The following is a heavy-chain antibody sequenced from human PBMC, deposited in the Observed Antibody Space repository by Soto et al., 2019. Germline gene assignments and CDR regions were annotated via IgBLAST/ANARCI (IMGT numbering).Heavy chain of an antibody. CDR2: INPSGGST. V-gene: IGHV1-46*03. Sequence: ASVKVSCKASGYTFTSYYMHWVRQAPGQGLEWMGIINPSGGSTSYAQKFQGRVTMTRDTSTSTVYMELSSLRSEDTAVYYCARVYSGYDPGAFYFDYWGQGTLVTVSS. J-gene: IGHJ4*02. D-gene: IGHD5-12*01. CDR3: ARVYSGYDPGAFYFDY. CDR1: GYTFTSYY.